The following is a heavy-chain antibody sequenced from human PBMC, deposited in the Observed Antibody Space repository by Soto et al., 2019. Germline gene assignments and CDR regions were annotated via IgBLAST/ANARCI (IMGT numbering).Heavy chain of an antibody. CDR3: ARAKSGDTIFGVVIIRAYGMDV. V-gene: IGHV3-74*01. J-gene: IGHJ6*02. D-gene: IGHD3-3*01. CDR1: GFTFSSYW. CDR2: INSDGSST. Sequence: GGSLRLSCAASGFTFSSYWMHWVRQAPGKGLVWVSRINSDGSSTSYADSVKGRFTISRDNAKNTLYLQMNSLRAEDMAVYYCARAKSGDTIFGVVIIRAYGMDVWGQGTTVTVSS.